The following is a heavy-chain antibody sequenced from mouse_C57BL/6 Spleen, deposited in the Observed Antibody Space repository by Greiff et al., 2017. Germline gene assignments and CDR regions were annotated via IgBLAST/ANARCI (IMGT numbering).Heavy chain of an antibody. Sequence: VQLQQSGPELVKPGASVKISCKASGYSFTDYNMHWVKQSNGQSLEWIGVINPNSGTTSYNQQFKGTATLTVDQSSSTAYMQLNSLTSEDSAVYYCAKDSSWGLYYAMDDWGQGTSVTVSS. D-gene: IGHD3-1*01. V-gene: IGHV1-39*01. CDR1: GYSFTDYN. CDR2: INPNSGTT. CDR3: AKDSSWGLYYAMDD. J-gene: IGHJ4*01.